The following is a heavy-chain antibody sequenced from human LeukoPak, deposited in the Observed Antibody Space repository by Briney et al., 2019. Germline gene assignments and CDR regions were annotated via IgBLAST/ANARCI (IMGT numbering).Heavy chain of an antibody. CDR1: GFTFINAW. CDR3: ARDDSSGWYQGNNWFDP. J-gene: IGHJ5*02. V-gene: IGHV3-15*01. D-gene: IGHD6-19*01. CDR2: IKSKTDGGAT. Sequence: GGSLRLSCAASGFTFINAWMSWVRQAPGKGLEWVGRIKSKTDGGATGYAAPVKGRFTVSRDDSKNTLYLLMNSLKTEDTAVYYCARDDSSGWYQGNNWFDPWGQGTLVTVSS.